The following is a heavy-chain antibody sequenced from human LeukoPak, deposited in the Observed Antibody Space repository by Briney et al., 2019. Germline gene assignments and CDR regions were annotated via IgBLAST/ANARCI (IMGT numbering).Heavy chain of an antibody. CDR1: GGSTINYF. CDR3: ARAEGSGSGAYTLDY. D-gene: IGHD3-10*01. V-gene: IGHV4-4*07. CDR2: IYSSGTT. J-gene: IGHJ4*02. Sequence: SETLSLTCTVSGGSTINYFRSWIRQPAGKGLEWIGHIYSSGTTHYNPSLNNRVTISLDASTSQFSLHLNSVTAADAAVYFCARAEGSGSGAYTLDYWGQGILVTVSS.